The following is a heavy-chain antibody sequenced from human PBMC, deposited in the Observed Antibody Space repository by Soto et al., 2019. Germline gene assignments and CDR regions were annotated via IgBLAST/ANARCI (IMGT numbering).Heavy chain of an antibody. CDR3: ARDVSSDTTGFRGYDL. V-gene: IGHV1-69*01. J-gene: IGHJ4*02. CDR1: GYTFTSYA. D-gene: IGHD3-10*01. CDR2: FIPIFVSA. Sequence: SVKVSCTASGYTFTSYAMHWVRQAPGQRLEWMGVFIPIFVSAHYAPKFQGRITITADESTSTAYMELSGLTSEDTAIYYCARDVSSDTTGFRGYDLWGQGTQVTVS.